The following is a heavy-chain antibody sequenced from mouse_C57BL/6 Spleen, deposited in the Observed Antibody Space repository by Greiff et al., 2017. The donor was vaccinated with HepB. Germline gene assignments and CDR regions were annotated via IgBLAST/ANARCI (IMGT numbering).Heavy chain of an antibody. D-gene: IGHD4-1*01. Sequence: EVKLVESEGGLVQPGSSMKLSCTASGFTFSDYYMAWVRQVPEKGLEWVANINYDGSSTYYLDSLKSRFIISRDNAKNILYLQMSSLKSEDPATYYCASVELGQRLYWHFDVWGTGTTVTVSS. J-gene: IGHJ1*03. CDR1: GFTFSDYY. CDR3: ASVELGQRLYWHFDV. V-gene: IGHV5-16*01. CDR2: INYDGSST.